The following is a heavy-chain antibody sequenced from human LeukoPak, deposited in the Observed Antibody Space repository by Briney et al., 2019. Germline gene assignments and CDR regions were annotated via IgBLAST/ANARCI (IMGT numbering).Heavy chain of an antibody. CDR3: SRESGAFCPFGY. CDR1: GGSIRSTNW. J-gene: IGHJ4*02. Sequence: SETLSLTCGVSGGSIRSTNWWSWVRRPPGQGLEWIGEISLSGQTNYNPSLNGRVTMSLDESRNQLSLKLTSVTAADTAIYYCSRESGAFCPFGYWGQGTLVIVPP. CDR2: ISLSGQT. V-gene: IGHV4/OR15-8*02. D-gene: IGHD1-26*01.